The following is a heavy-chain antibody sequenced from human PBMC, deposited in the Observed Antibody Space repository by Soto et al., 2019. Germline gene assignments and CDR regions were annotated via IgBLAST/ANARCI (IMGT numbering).Heavy chain of an antibody. Sequence: SVKVSCKASGGTFSSYAISWVRQAPGQGLEWMGGIIPIFGTANYAQKFQGRVTITADESTSTTYMELSSLRSEDTAVYYCASSSGTTSPSADYWGQGTLVTVSS. D-gene: IGHD1-1*01. CDR1: GGTFSSYA. V-gene: IGHV1-69*13. CDR3: ASSSGTTSPSADY. J-gene: IGHJ4*02. CDR2: IIPIFGTA.